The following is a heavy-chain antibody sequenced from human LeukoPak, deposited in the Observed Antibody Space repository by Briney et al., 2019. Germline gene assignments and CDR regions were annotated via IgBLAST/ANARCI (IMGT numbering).Heavy chain of an antibody. CDR1: GGSISSRRYY. CDR2: NYYSASP. Sequence: SETLSLTCTVSGGSISSRRYYWSWIRQHPGKGLEWIGSNYYSASPHYNPSLKSRVTISVDTSKNQFSLNLNSVTAADTAVYYCARGYFDWLLNPRSSWFDPWGQGTLVTVSS. CDR3: ARGYFDWLLNPRSSWFDP. D-gene: IGHD3-9*01. J-gene: IGHJ5*02. V-gene: IGHV4-31*03.